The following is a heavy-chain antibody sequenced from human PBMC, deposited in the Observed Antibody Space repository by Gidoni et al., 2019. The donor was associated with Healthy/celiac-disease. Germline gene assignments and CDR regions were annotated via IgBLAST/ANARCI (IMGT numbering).Heavy chain of an antibody. CDR3: AREGYYDPYYYGMDV. CDR1: GFTFSSYG. D-gene: IGHD3-22*01. V-gene: IGHV3-33*08. Sequence: QVQLVESGGGVVQPGRSLRLSCAASGFTFSSYGMHWVRQAPGKGLGWVAVIWYDGSNKYYADSVKGRFTISRDNSKNTLYLQMNSLRAEDTAVYYCAREGYYDPYYYGMDVWGQGTTVTVSS. CDR2: IWYDGSNK. J-gene: IGHJ6*02.